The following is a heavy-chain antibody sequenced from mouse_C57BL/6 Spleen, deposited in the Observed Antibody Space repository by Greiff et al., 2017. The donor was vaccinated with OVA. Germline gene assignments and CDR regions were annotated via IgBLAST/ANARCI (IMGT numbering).Heavy chain of an antibody. CDR3: ARSYDGYYEGGFDY. CDR1: GYTFTSYW. CDR2: INPSSGYT. D-gene: IGHD2-3*01. V-gene: IGHV1-7*01. Sequence: VQGVESGAELAKPGASVKLSCKASGYTFTSYWMHWVKQRPGQGLEWIGYINPSSGYTKYNQKFKDKATLTADKSSSTAYMQLSSLTYEDSAVYYCARSYDGYYEGGFDYWGQGTTLTVSS. J-gene: IGHJ2*01.